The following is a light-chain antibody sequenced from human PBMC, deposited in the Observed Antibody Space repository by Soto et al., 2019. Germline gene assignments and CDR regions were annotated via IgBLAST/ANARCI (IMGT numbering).Light chain of an antibody. CDR1: QDIGKW. CDR2: DAS. Sequence: DIKMSESGDIVAASVGVGITITGQASQDIGKWLNWYQQKPGKAPKVLIYDASYLERGVPSRFSGRGSGTDFTFTISSLQPEDIATYYCQQYDTLLTFGGGTKVDIK. CDR3: QQYDTLLT. J-gene: IGKJ4*02. V-gene: IGKV1-33*01.